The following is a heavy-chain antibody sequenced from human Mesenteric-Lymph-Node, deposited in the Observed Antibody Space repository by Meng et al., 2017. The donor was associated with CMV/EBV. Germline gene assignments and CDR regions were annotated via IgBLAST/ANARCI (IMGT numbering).Heavy chain of an antibody. V-gene: IGHV3-74*01. Sequence: GESLKISYAASGFTFSSYWMHWVRQVPGKGLVWVSRINSDGSSTTYADSVKGRFTISRDNAKNTVYLQMDSLRAEDTAVYYCARAFSTSGSLKAYWGQGTLVTVSS. CDR3: ARAFSTSGSLKAY. CDR2: INSDGSST. CDR1: GFTFSSYW. D-gene: IGHD3-10*01. J-gene: IGHJ4*02.